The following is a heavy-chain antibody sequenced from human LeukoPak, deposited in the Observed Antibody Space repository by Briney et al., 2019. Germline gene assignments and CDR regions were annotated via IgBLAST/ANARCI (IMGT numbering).Heavy chain of an antibody. CDR2: ISSSSSYI. Sequence: GGSLRLSCAASGFTFSSYSMNWVRQAPGKGLEWGSSISSSSSYIYYTDSVKGRFTISRDNAKNSLYLQMTSLRAEDTAVYYCARTSRGYSGYALDYWGQGTLVTVSS. J-gene: IGHJ4*02. D-gene: IGHD5-12*01. V-gene: IGHV3-21*01. CDR3: ARTSRGYSGYALDY. CDR1: GFTFSSYS.